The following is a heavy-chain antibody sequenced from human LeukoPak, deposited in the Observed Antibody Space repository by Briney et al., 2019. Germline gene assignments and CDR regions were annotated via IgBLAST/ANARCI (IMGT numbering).Heavy chain of an antibody. CDR2: ISSSGSTI. CDR3: ARVDAGITMVRGVILSPNWFDP. Sequence: GGSLRLSCAASGFTFSSYEMNWVRQAPGKGLEWVSYISSSGSTIYYADSVKGRFTISRDNAKNSLYLQMNSLRAEDTAVYYCARVDAGITMVRGVILSPNWFDPWGQGTLVTVSS. CDR1: GFTFSSYE. J-gene: IGHJ5*02. V-gene: IGHV3-48*03. D-gene: IGHD3-10*01.